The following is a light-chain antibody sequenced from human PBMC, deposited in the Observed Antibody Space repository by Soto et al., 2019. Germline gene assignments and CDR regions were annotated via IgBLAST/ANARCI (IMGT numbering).Light chain of an antibody. V-gene: IGLV2-8*01. CDR3: NSYAGSNNFYV. Sequence: QSVLTQPPSASGSPGQSVTISCTGTSSDVGGYNYVSWYQHHPGKAPKLMIYEVTKRPSGVPDRFSGSKSGNTASLTVSGLQAEDEADYYCNSYAGSNNFYVFGTGTKLTVL. CDR2: EVT. CDR1: SSDVGGYNY. J-gene: IGLJ1*01.